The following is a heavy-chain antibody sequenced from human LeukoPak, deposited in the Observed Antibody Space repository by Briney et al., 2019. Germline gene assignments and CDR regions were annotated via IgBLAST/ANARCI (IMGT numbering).Heavy chain of an antibody. D-gene: IGHD6-19*01. CDR1: GFSFSTDA. Sequence: GGSLRLSCGASGFSFSTDAMTWVRQAPGKGLQWVSAISGSGGDTYYEDFVKGRFTISRDNSKNMMYLQMNSLRAEDTAVYYCARDSRGWSKNYWGQGTLVTVSS. J-gene: IGHJ4*02. CDR3: ARDSRGWSKNY. CDR2: ISGSGGDT. V-gene: IGHV3-23*01.